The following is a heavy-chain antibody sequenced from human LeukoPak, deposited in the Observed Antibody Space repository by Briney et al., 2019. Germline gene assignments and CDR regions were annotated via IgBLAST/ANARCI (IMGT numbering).Heavy chain of an antibody. Sequence: GASVKVSCKASGYTFTSYGISWVRQAPGQGLEWMGWISAYNGNTNYAQKLQGRVTMTTDTSTSTAYMELRSLRSDDTAVYYCARDLYNWNYPTPYYFDYWGQGTLVTVSS. J-gene: IGHJ4*02. D-gene: IGHD1-7*01. V-gene: IGHV1-18*01. CDR1: GYTFTSYG. CDR3: ARDLYNWNYPTPYYFDY. CDR2: ISAYNGNT.